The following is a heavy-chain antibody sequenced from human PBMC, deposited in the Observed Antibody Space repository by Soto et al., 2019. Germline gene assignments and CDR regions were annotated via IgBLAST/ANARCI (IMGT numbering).Heavy chain of an antibody. CDR3: ARVPDY. Sequence: SETLSLTCTVSGGSISINTYYWVWIRQPPGKGLEWIGNIFYSGSTYSNPSLKGRITMSVDTSKNQFSLRLSSVTAADTAVYYCARVPDYWGQGILVT. CDR1: GGSISINTYY. D-gene: IGHD2-2*01. J-gene: IGHJ4*02. CDR2: IFYSGST. V-gene: IGHV4-39*07.